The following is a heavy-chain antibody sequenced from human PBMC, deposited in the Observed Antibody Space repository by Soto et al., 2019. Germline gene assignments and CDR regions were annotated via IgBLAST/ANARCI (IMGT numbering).Heavy chain of an antibody. J-gene: IGHJ3*02. CDR1: GGNFSSYA. Sequence: SVKVSCKASGGNFSSYAISWVRQAPGQGLEWMGGIIPIFGTANYAQKFQGRVTITADKSTSTAYMELSSLRSEDTAVYYCARSTDYYDSSGYPDAFDIWGQGTMVTVSS. V-gene: IGHV1-69*06. CDR3: ARSTDYYDSSGYPDAFDI. D-gene: IGHD3-22*01. CDR2: IIPIFGTA.